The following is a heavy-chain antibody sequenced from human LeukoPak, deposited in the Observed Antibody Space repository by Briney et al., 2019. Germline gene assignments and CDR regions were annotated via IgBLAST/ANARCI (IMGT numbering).Heavy chain of an antibody. CDR3: AKARTNYYYYYGMDV. CDR1: GGSFSGYY. V-gene: IGHV4-34*01. CDR2: INHSGST. Sequence: PSETLSLTCAVYGGSFSGYYWSWIRQPPGKGLEWIGEINHSGSTNYNPSLKSRVTISVDTSKIQFSLKLSSVTAADTAVYYCAKARTNYYYYYGMDVWGKGTTVTVSS. J-gene: IGHJ6*04.